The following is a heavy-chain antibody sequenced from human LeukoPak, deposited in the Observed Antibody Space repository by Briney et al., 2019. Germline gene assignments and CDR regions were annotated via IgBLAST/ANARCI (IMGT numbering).Heavy chain of an antibody. CDR3: ATKYCEN. J-gene: IGHJ4*02. CDR1: GFTVSDTY. V-gene: IGHV3-66*02. Sequence: PGGSLRLSCVASGFTVSDTYMSWVRQAPGKGLECVSVFWIDGTTHHADSVKGRFTISRDSSKNTLYLQMNSLRPEDTAVYYCATKYCENWGQGTLVTVSS. D-gene: IGHD2-21*01. CDR2: FWIDGTT.